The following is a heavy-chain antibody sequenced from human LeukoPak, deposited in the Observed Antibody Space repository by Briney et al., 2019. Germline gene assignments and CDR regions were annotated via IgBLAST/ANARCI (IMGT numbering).Heavy chain of an antibody. CDR1: GGSFSGYY. D-gene: IGHD3-3*01. CDR3: ARGLLPDFWSGYYTRRYYYYYMDV. J-gene: IGHJ6*03. Sequence: SETLSLTCAVYGGSFSGYYWSWIRQPPGKGLEWIGEINHSGSTNYNPSLKSRVTISVDTSKNQFSLKLSSVPAADTAVYYCARGLLPDFWSGYYTRRYYYYYMDVWGKGTTVTVSS. V-gene: IGHV4-34*01. CDR2: INHSGST.